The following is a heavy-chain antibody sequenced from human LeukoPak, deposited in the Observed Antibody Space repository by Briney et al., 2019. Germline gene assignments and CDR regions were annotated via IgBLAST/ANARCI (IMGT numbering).Heavy chain of an antibody. D-gene: IGHD3-22*01. CDR2: IYSDGAT. CDR1: GFTVSSNF. J-gene: IGHJ6*02. V-gene: IGHV3-66*04. Sequence: QPGGSLRLSCAASGFTVSSNFMSWVRQAPGKGLEWVSVIYSDGATYYADSVKGRFTISRDNSKNTLYLQLSSLRAEDTAVYYCARHDSSGYPGRLHGMVVWGQGTTVTASS. CDR3: ARHDSSGYPGRLHGMVV.